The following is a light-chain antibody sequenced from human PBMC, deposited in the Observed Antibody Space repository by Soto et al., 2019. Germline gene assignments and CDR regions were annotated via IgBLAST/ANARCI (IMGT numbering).Light chain of an antibody. CDR1: QSLLHSDGYNY. CDR2: LGS. J-gene: IGKJ3*01. V-gene: IGKV2-28*01. Sequence: DIVMTQSPLYLPVPPGEPASISCRSSQSLLHSDGYNYLDWYLQKPGQSPQLLIYLGSNRASGVPDRFSGSGSGTDFTLKISRVEAEDVGVYYCMQALQTPLFTFGPGTKVDLK. CDR3: MQALQTPLFT.